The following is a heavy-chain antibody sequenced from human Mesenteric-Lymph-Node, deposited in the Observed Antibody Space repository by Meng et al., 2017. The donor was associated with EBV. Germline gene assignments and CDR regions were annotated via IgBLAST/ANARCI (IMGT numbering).Heavy chain of an antibody. J-gene: IGHJ4*02. CDR3: ASGNSGINFDY. CDR1: GYRFNTYG. CDR2: ISADNGNT. D-gene: IGHD4-23*01. V-gene: IGHV1-18*01. Sequence: QGQLQESGAEVKKPGASVKVSCKASGYRFNTYGISWVRQAPGQGLEWMGWISADNGNTIFAQKFQGRVTMTADSSTSTAYMEVTSLTSDDTAVYYCASGNSGINFDYWGQGTLVTVSS.